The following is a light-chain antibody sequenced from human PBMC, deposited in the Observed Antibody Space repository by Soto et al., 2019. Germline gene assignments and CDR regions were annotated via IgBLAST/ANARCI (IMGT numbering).Light chain of an antibody. Sequence: EIVLTQSPGTLSLSPGERATLSCRASQSVSSSYSAWYQQKPGQAPRLLIYVASSTASGIPDRFSGSGSGTDFTLTISRLEPEDFAVYYCQQYGSSPPYTFGQGTKLEIK. CDR1: QSVSSSY. J-gene: IGKJ2*01. CDR2: VAS. CDR3: QQYGSSPPYT. V-gene: IGKV3-20*01.